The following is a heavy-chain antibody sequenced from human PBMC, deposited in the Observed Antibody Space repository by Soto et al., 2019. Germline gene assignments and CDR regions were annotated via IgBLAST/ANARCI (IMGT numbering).Heavy chain of an antibody. Sequence: EVQLVESGGGLVKPGGSLRLSCAASGFTFSSYSMNWVRQAPGKGLEWVSSISSSSSYIYYADSVKGRFTISRDNAKNSLYLQMKSLRAEDTAVYYCARGGESSSWYGDYWGQGTLVTVSS. J-gene: IGHJ4*02. V-gene: IGHV3-21*01. CDR1: GFTFSSYS. D-gene: IGHD6-13*01. CDR3: ARGGESSSWYGDY. CDR2: ISSSSSYI.